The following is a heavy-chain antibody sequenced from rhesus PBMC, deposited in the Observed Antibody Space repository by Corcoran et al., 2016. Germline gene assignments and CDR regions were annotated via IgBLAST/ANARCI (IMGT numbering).Heavy chain of an antibody. CDR2: IYSSTTST. Sequence: QVQLQESGPGVVKPSETLSLTCAVSGGSISDSYRWSWIRQPPGKGLEWIGYIYSSTTSTNYNPSLKSRVTISKDTSKNPFSLKLSSVAAADTAVYYCARSIAAADFDYWGQGVLVTVSS. D-gene: IGHD6-25*01. CDR1: GGSISDSYR. V-gene: IGHV4S10*01. CDR3: ARSIAAADFDY. J-gene: IGHJ4*01.